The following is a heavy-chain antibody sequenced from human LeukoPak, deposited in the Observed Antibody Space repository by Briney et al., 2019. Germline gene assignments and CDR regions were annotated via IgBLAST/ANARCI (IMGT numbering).Heavy chain of an antibody. CDR1: GFTFSSYG. D-gene: IGHD3-22*01. Sequence: PGGSLRLSCAASGFTFSSYGMHWVRQAPGKGLEWVAVISYDGSNKYYADSVKGRFTISRDNSKNTLYLQMTSLRAEDTAVYYCAKGYYDSSGYYSEYFQHWGQGTLVTVSS. CDR3: AKGYYDSSGYYSEYFQH. J-gene: IGHJ1*01. CDR2: ISYDGSNK. V-gene: IGHV3-30*18.